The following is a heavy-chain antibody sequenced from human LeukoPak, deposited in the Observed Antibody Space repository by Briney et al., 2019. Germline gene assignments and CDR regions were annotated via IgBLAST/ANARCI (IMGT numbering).Heavy chain of an antibody. CDR1: GYTFTSYG. CDR3: AREVRLERRGGGAFDI. V-gene: IGHV1-18*01. Sequence: ASVKVSCKASGYTFTSYGISWVRQAPGQGLEWMGWISAYNGNTNYAQKLQGRVTMTTDTSTSTAYMELRSLRSDDTAVYYCAREVRLERRGGGAFDIWGQGTMVTVSS. CDR2: ISAYNGNT. J-gene: IGHJ3*02. D-gene: IGHD1-1*01.